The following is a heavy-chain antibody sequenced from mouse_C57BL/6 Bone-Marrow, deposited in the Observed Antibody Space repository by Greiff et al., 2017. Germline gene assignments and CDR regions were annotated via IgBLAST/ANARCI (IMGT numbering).Heavy chain of an antibody. CDR1: GYTFTDYY. CDR3: ARAHYYYGSSYRY. D-gene: IGHD1-1*01. J-gene: IGHJ2*01. V-gene: IGHV1-19*01. CDR2: IHPYNGGP. Sequence: VQLQQSGPVLVKPGASVKMSCKASGYTFTDYYLNWVKQSHGKSLEWIGVIHPYNGGPRYNPKSKGKGTLTVDKSSIKAYMELNSMTSEDSAVYYCARAHYYYGSSYRYGGQGTTLTVSS.